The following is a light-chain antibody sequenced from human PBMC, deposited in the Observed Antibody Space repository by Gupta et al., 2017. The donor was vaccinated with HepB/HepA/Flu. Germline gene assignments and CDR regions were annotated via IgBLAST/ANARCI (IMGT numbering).Light chain of an antibody. CDR3: QHRNSSPFT. J-gene: IGKJ4*01. V-gene: IGKV1-9*01. CDR2: AAS. Sequence: DIQLTQSPSFLSASVGDRVTITCRASQGINSYLAWYQQKPGKAPKLLIYAASTVKSGVPSRFSGSGSGTEFALTISSRQPEDFATYYCQHRNSSPFTFGRGTKVDIK. CDR1: QGINSY.